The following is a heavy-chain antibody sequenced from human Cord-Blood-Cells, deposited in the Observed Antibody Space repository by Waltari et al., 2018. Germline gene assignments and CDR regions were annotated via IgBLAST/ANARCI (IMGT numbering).Heavy chain of an antibody. CDR2: ISGSGGST. D-gene: IGHD3-3*01. CDR1: GSAFSRCP. CDR3: AKDLSPTIFGVVAVY. J-gene: IGHJ4*02. V-gene: IGHV3-23*01. Sequence: EVPPLECGVCLVQPGGSLGLSSAASGSAFSRCPMSWFRPAPGKGLGWCSAISGSGGSTSYADSVKGRFTISRDNSKNTLYLQMNSLRAEDTAVYYCAKDLSPTIFGVVAVYWGQGTLVTVSS.